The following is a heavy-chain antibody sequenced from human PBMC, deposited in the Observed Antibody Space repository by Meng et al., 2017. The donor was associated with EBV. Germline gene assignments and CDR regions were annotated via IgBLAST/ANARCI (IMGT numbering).Heavy chain of an antibody. CDR3: ASESGRGYTPDY. V-gene: IGHV1-69*01. J-gene: IGHJ4*02. CDR2: FLPRLGAP. CDR1: GGPFRYYA. Sequence: QGQVVQSAAEVKKPGSSVKVSCKTSGGPFRYYAISWVRQAPGQGLEWLGGFLPRLGAPNYAQKFHGRVKITADESTSTHYMDLSSLRSEDTAIYYCASESGRGYTPDYWGQGTLVTVSS. D-gene: IGHD3-10*01.